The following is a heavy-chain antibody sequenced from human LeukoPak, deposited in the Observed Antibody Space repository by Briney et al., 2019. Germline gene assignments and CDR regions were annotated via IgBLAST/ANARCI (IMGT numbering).Heavy chain of an antibody. CDR1: GGTFSSYA. CDR3: ARDRPAMGATGDAFDI. D-gene: IGHD1-26*01. CDR2: INPNSGGT. Sequence: ASVKVSCKASGGTFSSYAISWVRQAPGQGLEWMGRINPNSGGTNYALKFQGRVTMTRDTSISTAYMELSRLRSDDTAVYYCARDRPAMGATGDAFDIWGQGTMVTVSS. J-gene: IGHJ3*02. V-gene: IGHV1-2*06.